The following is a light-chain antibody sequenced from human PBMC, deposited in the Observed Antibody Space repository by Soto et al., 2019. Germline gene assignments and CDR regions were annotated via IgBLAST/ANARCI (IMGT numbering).Light chain of an antibody. J-gene: IGKJ1*01. CDR1: QSISIW. Sequence: DIQMTQSPSTLSASVGDRVTITCRASQSISIWLAWYQQKPGKAPNLLIYKASSLESGVPSRFSGSGSGTEFTLTISSLQRADFATYYCQQYNDYWGTFGHGTKVELK. CDR3: QQYNDYWGT. CDR2: KAS. V-gene: IGKV1-5*03.